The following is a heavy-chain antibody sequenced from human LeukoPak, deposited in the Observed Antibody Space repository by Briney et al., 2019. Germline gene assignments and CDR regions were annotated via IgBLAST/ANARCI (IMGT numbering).Heavy chain of an antibody. D-gene: IGHD2-2*01. J-gene: IGHJ5*02. V-gene: IGHV3-23*01. CDR3: AKGCFSSSCSDSRWFDP. CDR1: GFTFSTYA. CDR2: IVGGGGNT. Sequence: GGSLRLSCAASGFTFSTYAMSWVRQAPGKGLEWVSAIVGGGGNTFYADPVKGLFTISRDNYQNTLYLQMNSLRAEDTAVYYCAKGCFSSSCSDSRWFDPWGLGTLVTVSS.